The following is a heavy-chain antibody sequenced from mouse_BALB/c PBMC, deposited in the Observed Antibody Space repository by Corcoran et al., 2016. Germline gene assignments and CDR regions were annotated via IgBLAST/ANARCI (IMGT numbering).Heavy chain of an antibody. V-gene: IGHV9-3-1*01. CDR3: ARAPLDYYAMDY. CDR1: GYTFTNYG. Sequence: QIQLVQSGPELKKPGETVKISCKASGYTFTNYGMNWVKQAPGKGLKWMGWINTYTGEPTYADDFKGRFAFSLETSASTAYLQINNLKNEDTATYFCARAPLDYYAMDYWGQVTSVTVSS. CDR2: INTYTGEP. J-gene: IGHJ4*01.